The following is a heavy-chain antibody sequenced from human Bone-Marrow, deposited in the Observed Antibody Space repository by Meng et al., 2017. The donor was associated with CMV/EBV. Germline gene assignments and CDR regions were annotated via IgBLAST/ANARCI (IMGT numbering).Heavy chain of an antibody. CDR1: GFTFSSYS. D-gene: IGHD1-26*01. J-gene: IGHJ3*02. Sequence: GESLKISCAASGFTFSSYSLNWVRQAPGKGLEWVSSISSSGTYIYYADSVKGRFTISRDNAKNSLYLHMNSLRAEDTAVYYCARSRWELRHDAFDIWGQGTMVTVSS. V-gene: IGHV3-21*01. CDR2: ISSSGTYI. CDR3: ARSRWELRHDAFDI.